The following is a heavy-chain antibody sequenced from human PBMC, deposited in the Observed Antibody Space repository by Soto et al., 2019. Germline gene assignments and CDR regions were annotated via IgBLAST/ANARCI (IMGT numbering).Heavy chain of an antibody. CDR3: AREAAGTPFLIDY. J-gene: IGHJ4*02. V-gene: IGHV3-13*01. Sequence: EVQLVASGGGLVQPGGSLRLSCAACGFNFSSYDMHWDRQVPGKGLEWVSAIGTGHDTYYPGSVKGRFTLSRENANNSLYLQKNSLRAGDTAVYYCAREAAGTPFLIDYWGQGTLVAVSS. CDR1: GFNFSSYD. CDR2: IGTGHDT. D-gene: IGHD6-19*01.